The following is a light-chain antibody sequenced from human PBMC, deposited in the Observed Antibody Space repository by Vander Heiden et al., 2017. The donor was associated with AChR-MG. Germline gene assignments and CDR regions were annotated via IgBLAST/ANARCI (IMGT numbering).Light chain of an antibody. CDR3: SSYARSGTLYL. Sequence: QSALTQPASVSGSPGQTITIPCTGTSRDVGAYNHVSWYQQHPGQAPKLLIYDVISRPSGVSHRFSGSKSGNTASLTISGLQAEDEADYYCSSYARSGTLYLVGSGTTVTVL. CDR1: SRDVGAYNH. CDR2: DVI. J-gene: IGLJ1*01. V-gene: IGLV2-14*03.